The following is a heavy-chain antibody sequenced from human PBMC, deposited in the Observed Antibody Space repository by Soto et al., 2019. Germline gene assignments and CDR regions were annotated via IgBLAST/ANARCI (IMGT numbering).Heavy chain of an antibody. Sequence: QVQLVESGGGVVQPGRSLRLSCAASGFTFSSYAMHWVRQAPGKGLEWVAVISYDGSNKYYADSVKGRFTISRDNSKNTLYLQMNSLRAEDTAVYYCARDPIQGQWLAIFDYWGQGTLVTVSS. CDR2: ISYDGSNK. J-gene: IGHJ4*02. CDR3: ARDPIQGQWLAIFDY. CDR1: GFTFSSYA. D-gene: IGHD6-19*01. V-gene: IGHV3-30-3*01.